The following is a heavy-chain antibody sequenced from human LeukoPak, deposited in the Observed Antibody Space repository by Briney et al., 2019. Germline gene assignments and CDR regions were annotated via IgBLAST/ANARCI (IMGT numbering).Heavy chain of an antibody. V-gene: IGHV1-24*01. Sequence: ASVKVSCKVSGYTLTELSMHWVRQAPGKGLEWMGGFDPEDGETIYAQKFQGRVTMTEDTSTGTAYMELSSLRSEGTAVYYCATGVYDYVWGSYRSFDYWGQGTLVTVSS. CDR2: FDPEDGET. CDR1: GYTLTELS. CDR3: ATGVYDYVWGSYRSFDY. D-gene: IGHD3-16*02. J-gene: IGHJ4*02.